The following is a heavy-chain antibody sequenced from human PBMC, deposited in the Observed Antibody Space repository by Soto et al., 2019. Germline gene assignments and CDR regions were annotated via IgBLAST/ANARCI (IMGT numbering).Heavy chain of an antibody. CDR2: LYSGGST. J-gene: IGHJ4*02. Sequence: EVQLVESGGGLVQPGGSLRLSCAASGFTVSSNYMNWVRQAPGKGLEWVSVLYSGGSTYYADSVMGRFTVSRDNSKNTLYLQMNSLRAEDTAVYYCARDLWLDYGLDYWGQGTLVTVSS. V-gene: IGHV3-66*01. D-gene: IGHD4-17*01. CDR3: ARDLWLDYGLDY. CDR1: GFTVSSNY.